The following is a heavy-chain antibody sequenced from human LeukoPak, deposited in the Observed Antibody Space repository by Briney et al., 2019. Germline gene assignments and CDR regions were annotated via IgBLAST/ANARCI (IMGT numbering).Heavy chain of an antibody. J-gene: IGHJ4*02. CDR3: AKDLKRGDYGDYLDY. Sequence: PGGSLRLSCAASGFTFSNYEMNWVRQAPGKGLEWVAVISYDGSNKYYADSVKGRFTISRDNSKNTLYLQMNSLRAEDTAVYYCAKDLKRGDYGDYLDYWGQGTLVTVSS. CDR1: GFTFSNYE. CDR2: ISYDGSNK. D-gene: IGHD4-17*01. V-gene: IGHV3-30*18.